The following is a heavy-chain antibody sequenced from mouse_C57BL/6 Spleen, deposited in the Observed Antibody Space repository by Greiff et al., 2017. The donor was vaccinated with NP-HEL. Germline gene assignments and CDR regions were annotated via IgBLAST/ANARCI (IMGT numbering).Heavy chain of an antibody. CDR2: IYPGSGST. Sequence: QVQLQQPGAELVKPGASVKMSCKASGYTFTSYWITWVKQRPGQGLEWIGDIYPGSGSTNYNEKFKSKATLTVDTSSSTAYMQLSSLTSEDSAVYYCAREGRWLLKGNYAMDYWGQGTSVTVSS. D-gene: IGHD2-3*01. J-gene: IGHJ4*01. V-gene: IGHV1-55*01. CDR3: AREGRWLLKGNYAMDY. CDR1: GYTFTSYW.